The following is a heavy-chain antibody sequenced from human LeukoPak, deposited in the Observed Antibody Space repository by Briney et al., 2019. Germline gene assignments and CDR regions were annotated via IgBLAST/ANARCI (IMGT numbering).Heavy chain of an antibody. Sequence: ASVKVSCKASGGTFGSYAISWVRQAPGQGLEWMGRIIPIFGTANYAQKFQGRVTITTDESTSTAYMELSSLRSEDTAVYYCARDDGGWSHRGGYFDYWGQGTLVTVSS. D-gene: IGHD6-19*01. CDR3: ARDDGGWSHRGGYFDY. J-gene: IGHJ4*02. CDR2: IIPIFGTA. CDR1: GGTFGSYA. V-gene: IGHV1-69*05.